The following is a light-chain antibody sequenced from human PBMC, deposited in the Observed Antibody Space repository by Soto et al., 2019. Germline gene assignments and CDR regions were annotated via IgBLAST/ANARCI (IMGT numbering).Light chain of an antibody. CDR3: QQRNIWPPVT. V-gene: IGKV3-11*01. CDR2: RAF. Sequence: EIVLTQSPATLSLSPGERATLSCSASPSVTNYLAWYQQKPGQPPRLLIYRAFNRAAGIPARFSGSGSGTDFTLTISSLEPEDSAVYYCQQRNIWPPVTFGQGTRLEIK. J-gene: IGKJ5*01. CDR1: PSVTNY.